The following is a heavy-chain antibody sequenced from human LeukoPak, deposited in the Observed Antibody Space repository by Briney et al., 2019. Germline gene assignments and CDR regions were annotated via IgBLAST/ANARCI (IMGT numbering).Heavy chain of an antibody. Sequence: PGGSLRLSCAASGFTFSSYAMHWVRQAPGKGLEWVAFISYHGTITYYADSVKGRFTVSRDNPKNALFLQMNSLRGDDTAVYYCARDQRGDSEEAYFDYWGQGTLVIVSS. D-gene: IGHD3-16*01. CDR3: ARDQRGDSEEAYFDY. CDR2: ISYHGTIT. V-gene: IGHV3-30*04. CDR1: GFTFSSYA. J-gene: IGHJ4*02.